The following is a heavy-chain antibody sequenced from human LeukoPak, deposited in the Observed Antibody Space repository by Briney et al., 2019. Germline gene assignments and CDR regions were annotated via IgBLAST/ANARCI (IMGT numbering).Heavy chain of an antibody. D-gene: IGHD3-16*01. J-gene: IGHJ4*02. CDR3: AGVPPPWITFGGDFDY. Sequence: SETLSLTCTVSGGSISSSSYYWGWIRQPPGKGLEWIGSIYYSGSTYYNPSLKSRVTISVDTSKNQFSLKLSSVTAADTAVYYCAGVPPPWITFGGDFDYWGQGTLVTVSS. V-gene: IGHV4-39*07. CDR1: GGSISSSSYY. CDR2: IYYSGST.